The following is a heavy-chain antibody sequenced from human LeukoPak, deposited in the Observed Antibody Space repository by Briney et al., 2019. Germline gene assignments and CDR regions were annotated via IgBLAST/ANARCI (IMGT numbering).Heavy chain of an antibody. CDR3: ARDSYCSGGTCYSRVGY. CDR2: INTNTGNP. CDR1: GYTFTSYA. D-gene: IGHD2-15*01. J-gene: IGHJ4*02. Sequence: ASVKVSCKASGYTFTSYAMNWVRQAPGQGLEWMGWINTNTGNPTYAQGFTGRFVFSLDTSVSTAYLQISSLKAEDTAVYYCARDSYCSGGTCYSRVGYWGQGTVVTVSS. V-gene: IGHV7-4-1*02.